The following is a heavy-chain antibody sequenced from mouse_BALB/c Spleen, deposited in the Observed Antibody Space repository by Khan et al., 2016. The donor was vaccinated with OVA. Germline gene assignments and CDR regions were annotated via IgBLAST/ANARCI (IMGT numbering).Heavy chain of an antibody. D-gene: IGHD2-14*01. CDR2: INPSNGYT. CDR3: AREGAYYRSDGWFSY. J-gene: IGHJ3*01. V-gene: IGHV1-4*01. CDR1: GYTFTTYT. Sequence: QKDGAELARPGASVKMSCKASGYTFTTYTMHWVKQRPGQGLEWIGYINPSNGYTNYNQKFKDKSTLTADKSSSTAYMQLSSLTSDYSAVYYCAREGAYYRSDGWFSYWGQGTLVTVSA.